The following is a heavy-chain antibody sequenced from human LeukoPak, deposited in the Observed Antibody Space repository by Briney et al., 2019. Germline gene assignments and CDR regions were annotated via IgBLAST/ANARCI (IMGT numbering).Heavy chain of an antibody. CDR2: INEYGREI. Sequence: GGSLRLSCVAPGFTFRNHGETAVRQAPGKGLEWVANINEYGREIHYVDSVKGRFTISRDNAKNSLYLKMNSLSVEDTDVYYVARDYKGWSDYWGQGTLVTVSS. CDR3: ARDYKGWSDY. V-gene: IGHV3-7*01. J-gene: IGHJ4*02. D-gene: IGHD5-24*01. CDR1: GFTFRNHG.